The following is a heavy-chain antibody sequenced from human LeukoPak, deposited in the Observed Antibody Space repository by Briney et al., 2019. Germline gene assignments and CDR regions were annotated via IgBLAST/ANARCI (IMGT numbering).Heavy chain of an antibody. CDR3: ARGTEQQLVHYYYYMDV. CDR2: IYYSGST. CDR1: GGSISSYY. Sequence: SETLSLTCAVSGGSISSYYWSWIRQPPGKGLEWIGYIYYSGSTNYNPSLKSRVTISVDTSKNQFSLKLSSVTAADTAVYYCARGTEQQLVHYYYYMDVWGKGTTVTVSS. D-gene: IGHD6-13*01. V-gene: IGHV4-59*12. J-gene: IGHJ6*03.